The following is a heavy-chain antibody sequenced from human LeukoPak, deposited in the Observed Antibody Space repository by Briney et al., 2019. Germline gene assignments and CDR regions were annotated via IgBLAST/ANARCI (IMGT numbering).Heavy chain of an antibody. V-gene: IGHV3-30*02. J-gene: IGHJ4*02. CDR1: GFTFSSYG. CDR2: IRYDGSNK. Sequence: GGSLRLSCAASGFTFSSYGMHWVRQAPGKGLEWVAFIRYDGSNKYYADSVKGRFTISRDNSKNTLYLQMNSPRAEDTAVYYCAKDPRNWAGGYYHWGQGTLVTVSS. CDR3: AKDPRNWAGGYYH. D-gene: IGHD3-10*01.